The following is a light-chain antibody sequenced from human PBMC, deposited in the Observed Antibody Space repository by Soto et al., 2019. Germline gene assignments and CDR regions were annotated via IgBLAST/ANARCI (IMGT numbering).Light chain of an antibody. V-gene: IGLV2-23*01. CDR1: SSDAGSYNF. CDR2: EGT. J-gene: IGLJ1*01. CDR3: CSYAGSSTCV. Sequence: QSALTQPASVSGSPGQSITIPCTGTSSDAGSYNFVSWYQQHPGKAPKLMIYEGTKRPSGVSYRFSGPKSSNTASLTISGLQAEDEADYYCCSYAGSSTCVFGTGTKVTVL.